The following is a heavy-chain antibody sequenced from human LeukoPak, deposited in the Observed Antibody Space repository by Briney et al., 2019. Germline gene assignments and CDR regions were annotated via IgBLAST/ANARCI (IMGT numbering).Heavy chain of an antibody. CDR2: ISSTGNT. J-gene: IGHJ6*02. V-gene: IGHV4-4*07. Sequence: SETLSLTCTVSGGSITNCCWGWIRQPAGRGLDWIGRISSTGNTAYSPSLQSRVTMSVDTSKNQFSLKLNSVTAADTAVYYCARDRYYYGMDVWGQGTTVTVSS. CDR1: GGSITNCC. CDR3: ARDRYYYGMDV.